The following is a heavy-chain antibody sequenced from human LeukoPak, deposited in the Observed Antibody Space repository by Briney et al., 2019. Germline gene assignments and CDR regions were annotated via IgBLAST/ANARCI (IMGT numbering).Heavy chain of an antibody. CDR2: AYYSGST. J-gene: IGHJ4*02. Sequence: SETLSLTCTVSGGSISSSSYYWGWIRQPPGKGLEWIGNAYYSGSTYYSPSLKSRVTISVDTSKNQFSLKLSSVIAADTAVYYCARASHDYGDYSHFDYWGQGTLVTVSS. CDR3: ARASHDYGDYSHFDY. V-gene: IGHV4-39*07. D-gene: IGHD4-17*01. CDR1: GGSISSSSYY.